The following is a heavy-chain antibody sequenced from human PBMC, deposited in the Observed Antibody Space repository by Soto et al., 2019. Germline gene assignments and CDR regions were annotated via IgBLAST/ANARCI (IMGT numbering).Heavy chain of an antibody. CDR3: ARDSYSSGWYSDYYYYGMDV. J-gene: IGHJ6*02. CDR1: CGSISIYY. CDR2: IYYSGST. V-gene: IGHV4-59*01. D-gene: IGHD6-19*01. Sequence: LXLTFTVSCGSISIYYWSWIRQPPGKGLEWIGYIYYSGSTNYNPSLKSRVTISVDTSKNQFSLKLSSVTAADTAVYYCARDSYSSGWYSDYYYYGMDVWGQGTTVTVSS.